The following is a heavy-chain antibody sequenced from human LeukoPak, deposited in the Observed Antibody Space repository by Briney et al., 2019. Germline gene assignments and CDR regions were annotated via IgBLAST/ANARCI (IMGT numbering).Heavy chain of an antibody. D-gene: IGHD5-24*01. Sequence: PGGSLRLSCAASGFTFSSYAMSWVRQAPGKGLEWVSAISGSGGSTYYADSVKGRFTISRDNSKNTLYLQMNSLRAEDTAVYYCAKDHLVGSPRWYYGMDVWGQGTTATVSS. J-gene: IGHJ6*02. CDR2: ISGSGGST. CDR1: GFTFSSYA. V-gene: IGHV3-23*01. CDR3: AKDHLVGSPRWYYGMDV.